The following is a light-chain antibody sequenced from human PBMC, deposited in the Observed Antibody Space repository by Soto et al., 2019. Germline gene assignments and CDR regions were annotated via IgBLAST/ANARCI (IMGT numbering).Light chain of an antibody. Sequence: DIQMTPYPSTLSASVGDRVTITCRASQSISSWLAWYQQKPGKAPKLLIYKASSLESGVPSRFSGSGSGTEFTLTISSLQPDDFATYYCQQYNSYWTFGQGTKVDIK. CDR1: QSISSW. J-gene: IGKJ1*01. CDR3: QQYNSYWT. CDR2: KAS. V-gene: IGKV1-5*03.